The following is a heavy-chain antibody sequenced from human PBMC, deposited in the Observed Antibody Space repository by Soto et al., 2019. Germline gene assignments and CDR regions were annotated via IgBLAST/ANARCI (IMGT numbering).Heavy chain of an antibody. D-gene: IGHD3-9*01. Sequence: GASVKVSCKASGGTLTTSTFAWVRQAPGQGLEWMGGIIPVFNTPLHAQKFKGRVTVTADDFKSTVSLELSGLTSEDTAMYFCAMSSGRLGQSHSLPDIWGQGTQVTV. CDR1: GGTLTTST. CDR3: AMSSGRLGQSHSLPDI. V-gene: IGHV1-69*13. CDR2: IIPVFNTP. J-gene: IGHJ4*02.